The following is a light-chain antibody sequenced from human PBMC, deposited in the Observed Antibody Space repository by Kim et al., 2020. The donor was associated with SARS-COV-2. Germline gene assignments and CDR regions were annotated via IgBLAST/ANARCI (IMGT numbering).Light chain of an antibody. CDR3: QQSFSPVYT. Sequence: DIQMTQSPSSLSASVGDRVTITCRASQNISRYLNWYQHKPGKAPRFLIYAASSLQSGVPSRFSGGGSGTFFTFRVNSLQPEDFATYYCQQSFSPVYTFGQGTKLEI. CDR2: AAS. CDR1: QNISRY. V-gene: IGKV1-39*01. J-gene: IGKJ2*01.